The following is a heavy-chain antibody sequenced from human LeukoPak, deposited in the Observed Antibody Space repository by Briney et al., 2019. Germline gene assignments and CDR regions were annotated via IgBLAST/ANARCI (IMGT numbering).Heavy chain of an antibody. CDR3: ARSAEWSPSFPNFDY. D-gene: IGHD3-3*01. CDR2: INHSGST. Sequence: SETLSLTCAVYGGSFSGYYWSWIRQPPGKGLEWIGEINHSGSTNYNPSLKSRVTISVDTSKNQFSLKLSSVTAADTAVYYCARSAEWSPSFPNFDYWGQGTLVTVSS. J-gene: IGHJ4*02. CDR1: GGSFSGYY. V-gene: IGHV4-34*01.